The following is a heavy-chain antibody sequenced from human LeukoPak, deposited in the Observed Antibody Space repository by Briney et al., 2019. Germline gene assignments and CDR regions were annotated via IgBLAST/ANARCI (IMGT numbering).Heavy chain of an antibody. D-gene: IGHD1-26*01. CDR2: FDPEDGET. Sequence: ASLKVSCKVSGYTLTELSMHWVRQAPGKGLEWMGGFDPEDGETIYAQKFQGRVTMTEDTSTDTAYMELSSLRSEDTAVYYCATKSAGHQVGAIWFDPWGQGTLVTVSS. CDR3: ATKSAGHQVGAIWFDP. J-gene: IGHJ5*02. V-gene: IGHV1-24*01. CDR1: GYTLTELS.